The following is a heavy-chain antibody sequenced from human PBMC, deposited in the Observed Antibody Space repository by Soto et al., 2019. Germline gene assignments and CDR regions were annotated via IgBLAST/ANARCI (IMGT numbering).Heavy chain of an antibody. D-gene: IGHD6-13*01. CDR3: ARGAIATAGLIDY. CDR2: IIHSGST. CDR1: GGSFSGYH. Sequence: SETLSLTCAVYGGSFSGYHWSWIRQPPGKGLEWIGEIIHSGSTNYNPSLKSRVTISIDTSKNQFSLKLSSVTAAATAVYYCARGAIATAGLIDYWGPGTLVTVSS. J-gene: IGHJ4*02. V-gene: IGHV4-34*01.